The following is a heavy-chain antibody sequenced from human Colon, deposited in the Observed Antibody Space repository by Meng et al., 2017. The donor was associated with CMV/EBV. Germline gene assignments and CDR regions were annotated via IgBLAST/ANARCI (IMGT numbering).Heavy chain of an antibody. J-gene: IGHJ5*02. CDR3: ARVWRGRWFAP. CDR1: GFTFTDHY. Sequence: AASGFTFTDHYMDWVRLAPGKGLEWVGRIRNKANSYTTEYAASVKGGFTISRDDSKNSVYLQMNSLKTEDTAVYYCARVWRGRWFAPWGQGTLVTVSS. CDR2: IRNKANSYTT. V-gene: IGHV3-72*01. D-gene: IGHD2-21*01.